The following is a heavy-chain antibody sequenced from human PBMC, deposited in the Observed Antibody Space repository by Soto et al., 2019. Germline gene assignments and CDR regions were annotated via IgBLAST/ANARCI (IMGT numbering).Heavy chain of an antibody. CDR3: ARLIGNSWLDY. Sequence: ASVKLSCKASGYTFTSYGINWVRQAPGQGLEWMGWISAYNANTHYAQKLQGRVTMTTDTFTSTAYMELRSLRSDDTAVYYCARLIGNSWLDYWGQGTLVTVSS. CDR1: GYTFTSYG. J-gene: IGHJ4*02. CDR2: ISAYNANT. D-gene: IGHD6-13*01. V-gene: IGHV1-18*01.